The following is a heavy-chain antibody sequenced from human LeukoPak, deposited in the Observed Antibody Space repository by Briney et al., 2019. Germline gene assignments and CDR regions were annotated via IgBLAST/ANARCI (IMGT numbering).Heavy chain of an antibody. CDR2: IYYSGST. CDR3: ARGYCSGGSCYSD. V-gene: IGHV4-39*01. CDR1: GGSISSSSYY. J-gene: IGHJ4*02. D-gene: IGHD2-15*01. Sequence: SGTLSLTCAVSGGSISSSSYYWGWIRQPPGKGLEWIGSIYYSGSTYYNPSLKSRVTISVDTSKNQFSLKLSSVTAADTAVYYCARGYCSGGSCYSDWGQGTLVTVSS.